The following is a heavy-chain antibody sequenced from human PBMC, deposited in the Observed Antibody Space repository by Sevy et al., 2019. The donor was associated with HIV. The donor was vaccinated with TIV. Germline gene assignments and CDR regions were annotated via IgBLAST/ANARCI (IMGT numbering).Heavy chain of an antibody. V-gene: IGHV3-23*01. D-gene: IGHD3-10*02. Sequence: GGSLGLSCVGSGFTFGSYGMSWVRQPPGKGLEWVSSISFSGVATFYADSVRGRFTISRDNSKNILYLQMNSLRAEDTAVYFCAKPPSNHDVLHYYGMDVWGQGTTVTVSS. J-gene: IGHJ6*02. CDR1: GFTFGSYG. CDR2: ISFSGVAT. CDR3: AKPPSNHDVLHYYGMDV.